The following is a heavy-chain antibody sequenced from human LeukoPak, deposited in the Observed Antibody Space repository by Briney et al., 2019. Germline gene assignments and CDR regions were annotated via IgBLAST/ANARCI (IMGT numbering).Heavy chain of an antibody. V-gene: IGHV3-23*01. Sequence: GGSLRLSCEASGFTFSTYNMSWVRQAPGKGLEWVSTISGGDGSTYYAVSVKGRFTISRDNSKNTVYLQMNSLRAEDTAVYYCAKSGLNRFDYWGQGTLVTVSS. CDR2: ISGGDGST. CDR3: AKSGLNRFDY. CDR1: GFTFSTYN. D-gene: IGHD2-15*01. J-gene: IGHJ4*02.